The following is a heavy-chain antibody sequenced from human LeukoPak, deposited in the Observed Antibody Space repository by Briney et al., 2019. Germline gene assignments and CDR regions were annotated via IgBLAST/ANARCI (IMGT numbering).Heavy chain of an antibody. CDR2: ISGSGSST. J-gene: IGHJ4*02. CDR3: AKGTMIAAAGTPPDY. D-gene: IGHD6-13*01. Sequence: GGSLRLSCAASGFTFTSYAMSWVRQAPGKGLEWVSAISGSGSSTYYADSVKSRFTISRDNSKNTLYLQMNSLRVEDTAIYYCAKGTMIAAAGTPPDYWGQGNLVTVSS. CDR1: GFTFTSYA. V-gene: IGHV3-23*01.